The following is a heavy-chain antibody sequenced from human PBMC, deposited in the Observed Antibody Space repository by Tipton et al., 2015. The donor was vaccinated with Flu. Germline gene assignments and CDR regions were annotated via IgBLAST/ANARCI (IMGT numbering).Heavy chain of an antibody. CDR2: AFYGGAT. CDR1: GGSLNTGAYY. D-gene: IGHD3-10*01. Sequence: TLSLTCTVSGGSLNTGAYYWAWIRQTPGKGLEWIGSAFYGGATYYNPSLKGRVTFSADASKNLFSLKMHSVTAADAAVYYCARDTVDYGSGIGGLDFWGHGTLVTVSS. V-gene: IGHV4-39*07. CDR3: ARDTVDYGSGIGGLDF. J-gene: IGHJ4*01.